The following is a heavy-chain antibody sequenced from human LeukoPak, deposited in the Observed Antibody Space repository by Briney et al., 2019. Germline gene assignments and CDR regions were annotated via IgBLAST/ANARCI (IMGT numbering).Heavy chain of an antibody. CDR2: ISSSSSTI. D-gene: IGHD3-22*01. J-gene: IGHJ5*02. Sequence: GGSLRLSCAASGFTFSSYSMNWVRQAPGKGLEWVSYISSSSSTIYYADSVKGRFTISRDNAKNSLYLQMNSLRAEDTAVYYCARKRRDDSSGYIWFDPWGQGTLVTVSS. CDR1: GFTFSSYS. V-gene: IGHV3-48*01. CDR3: ARKRRDDSSGYIWFDP.